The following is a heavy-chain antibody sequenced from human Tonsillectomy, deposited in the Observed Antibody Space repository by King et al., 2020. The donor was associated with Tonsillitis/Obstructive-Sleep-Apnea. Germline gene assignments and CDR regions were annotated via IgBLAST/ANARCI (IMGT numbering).Heavy chain of an antibody. CDR2: ISYDGSNK. CDR1: GFTFSSYA. Sequence: QLVQSGGGVVQPGRSLRLSCAASGFTFSSYAMHWVRQAPGKGLEWVAVISYDGSNKYYADSVKGRFTIYRDNSKNTLYLQMNSLRAEDTAVYYCARPPTYCSGGSCYSWYYYYMDVWGKGTTVTVSS. V-gene: IGHV3-30*04. CDR3: ARPPTYCSGGSCYSWYYYYMDV. J-gene: IGHJ6*03. D-gene: IGHD2-15*01.